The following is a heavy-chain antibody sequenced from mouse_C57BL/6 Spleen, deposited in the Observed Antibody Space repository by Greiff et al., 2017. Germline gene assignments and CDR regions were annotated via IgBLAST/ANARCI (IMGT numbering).Heavy chain of an antibody. Sequence: ESGAELVRPGASVKLSCKASGYTFTDYYINWVKQRPGQGLEWIARIYPGSGNTYYNEKFKGKATLTAEKSSSTAYMQLSSLTSEDSAVYFCARWSLSYAMDYWGQGTSVTVSS. CDR3: ARWSLSYAMDY. CDR2: IYPGSGNT. CDR1: GYTFTDYY. J-gene: IGHJ4*01. V-gene: IGHV1-76*01.